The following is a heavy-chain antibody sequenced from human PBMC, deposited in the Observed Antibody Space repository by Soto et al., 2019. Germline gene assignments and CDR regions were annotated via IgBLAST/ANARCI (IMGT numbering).Heavy chain of an antibody. J-gene: IGHJ4*02. D-gene: IGHD4-17*01. CDR1: GFTFSSYA. Sequence: GGSLRLSCAASGFTFSSYAVSWVRQAPGKGLEWVSAISGSGGSTYYADSVKGRFTISRDNSKNTLYLQMNSLRAEDTAVYYCAKDKDHGDYVYWGQGTLVTVSS. CDR2: ISGSGGST. CDR3: AKDKDHGDYVY. V-gene: IGHV3-23*01.